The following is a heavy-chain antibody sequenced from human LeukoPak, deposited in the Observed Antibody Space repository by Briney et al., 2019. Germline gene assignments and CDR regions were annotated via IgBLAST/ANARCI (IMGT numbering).Heavy chain of an antibody. V-gene: IGHV4-59*01. Sequence: PSETLSLTCAVYGGSISSYYWSWIRQPPGKGLEWIGYIYYSGSTNYNPSLKSRVTISVDTSKNQFSLKLSSVTAADTAVYYCARDSRAARNAFDIWGQGTMVTVSS. CDR1: GGSISSYY. J-gene: IGHJ3*02. CDR2: IYYSGST. D-gene: IGHD6-6*01. CDR3: ARDSRAARNAFDI.